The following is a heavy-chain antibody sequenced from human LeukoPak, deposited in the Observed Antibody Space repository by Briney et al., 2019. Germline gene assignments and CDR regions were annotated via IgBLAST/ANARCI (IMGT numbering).Heavy chain of an antibody. D-gene: IGHD3-16*01. CDR1: GFPFDRYW. CDR3: ARQPIYEAYFDF. V-gene: IGHV3-7*01. CDR2: IKHDGSEK. Sequence: GGSLRLSCVASGFPFDRYWMSWVRQAPGKGLEWVANIKHDGSEKNFVDSVKGRFTISRDNAENSLFLQMNSLRADDTAVYFCARQPIYEAYFDFWGQGTLVSVSS. J-gene: IGHJ4*02.